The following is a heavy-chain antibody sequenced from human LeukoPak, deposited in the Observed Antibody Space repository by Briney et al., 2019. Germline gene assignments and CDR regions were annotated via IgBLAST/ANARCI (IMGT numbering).Heavy chain of an antibody. J-gene: IGHJ6*03. CDR3: ARAREYYYYYMDV. D-gene: IGHD5-24*01. CDR2: IIPILGIT. CDR1: GGTFSSYA. V-gene: IGHV1-69*04. Sequence: SVKVSCKASGGTFSSYAISWVRQAPGQGLEWVGRIIPILGITNYAQKFQGRVTITADKSTSTAYMELSSLRSEDTAVYYCARAREYYYYYMDVWGKGTTVTVSS.